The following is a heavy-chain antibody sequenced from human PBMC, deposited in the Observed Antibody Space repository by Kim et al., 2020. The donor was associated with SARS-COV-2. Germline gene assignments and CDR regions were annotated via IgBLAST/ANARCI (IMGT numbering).Heavy chain of an antibody. Sequence: SETLSLTCAAYGGSFSGYYWSWIRQPPGKGLEWIGQIYHSGTTNYNPSLKSRVTISLDTSKNQFSLKLSSVTAADTAVYFCARSRDHSPSSSWVRFDPGG. J-gene: IGHJ5*02. CDR1: GGSFSGYY. D-gene: IGHD6-13*01. V-gene: IGHV4-34*01. CDR3: ARSRDHSPSSSWVRFDP. CDR2: IYHSGTT.